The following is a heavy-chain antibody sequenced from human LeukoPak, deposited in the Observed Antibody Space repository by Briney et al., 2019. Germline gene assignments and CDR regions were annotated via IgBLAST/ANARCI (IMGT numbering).Heavy chain of an antibody. Sequence: PGGSLRLFCAASGFTFNNYWMHWVRQAPGKGLVWVSRIDSDGSNTNYADSVKGRFTVSRDNAKNTLYLQMNSLRAEDTAVYYCARDDYGDYYFDYWGQGTLVTVSS. CDR3: ARDDYGDYYFDY. J-gene: IGHJ4*02. V-gene: IGHV3-74*01. CDR1: GFTFNNYW. D-gene: IGHD4-17*01. CDR2: IDSDGSNT.